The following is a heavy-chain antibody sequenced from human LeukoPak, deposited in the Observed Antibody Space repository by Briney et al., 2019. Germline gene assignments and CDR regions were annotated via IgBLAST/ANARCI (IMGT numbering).Heavy chain of an antibody. J-gene: IGHJ5*02. CDR1: GGTFSSYY. Sequence: SETLSLTCAAYGGTFSSYYRSWIRQPPGKGLEWIGEINHSGSTNYNPSLKSRVTISVDASKNLFALKLSSVTAADTAVYYCARDRYCSGCSCYLGWFDPWGQGTLVSVSS. CDR3: ARDRYCSGCSCYLGWFDP. D-gene: IGHD2-15*01. V-gene: IGHV4-34*01. CDR2: INHSGST.